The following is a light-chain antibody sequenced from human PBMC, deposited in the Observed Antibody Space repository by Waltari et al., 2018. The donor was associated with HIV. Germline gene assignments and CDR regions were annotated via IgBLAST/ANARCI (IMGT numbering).Light chain of an antibody. CDR2: DTK. J-gene: IGLJ2*01. CDR1: SSNHRAGYH. CDR3: QSFDSSLSAVI. Sequence: QSVLPQPPPVSGAPGQSVTIACTRGSSNHRAGYHAHRYRKFPGTAPKLLIYDTKKRPSGVPDRFSGSKSGTSASLAITGLQAEDEADYYCQSFDSSLSAVIFGGGTKLTVL. V-gene: IGLV1-40*01.